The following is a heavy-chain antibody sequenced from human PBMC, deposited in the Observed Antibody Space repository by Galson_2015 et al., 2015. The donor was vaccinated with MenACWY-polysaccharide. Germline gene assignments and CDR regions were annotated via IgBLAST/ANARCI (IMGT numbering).Heavy chain of an antibody. Sequence: TLSLTCTVSGGSISSGSYFWTWIRQPAGKGLEWIGRIYTSGSTNYSPSLKSRVTISVDTSKNQFSLKLSSVTAADTAVYYCAREGRTAITCPLYARSEYWYFDLWGRGTLVTVSS. J-gene: IGHJ2*01. V-gene: IGHV4-61*02. CDR1: GGSISSGSYF. CDR3: AREGRTAITCPLYARSEYWYFDL. CDR2: IYTSGST. D-gene: IGHD3-16*01.